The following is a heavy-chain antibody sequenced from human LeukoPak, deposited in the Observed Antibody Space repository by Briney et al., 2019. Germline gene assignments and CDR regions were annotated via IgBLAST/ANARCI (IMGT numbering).Heavy chain of an antibody. CDR1: GFTFSSYG. J-gene: IGHJ4*02. V-gene: IGHV3-30*02. D-gene: IGHD3-10*01. CDR3: AKGGRSMVRGVILDY. CDR2: IRYDGSNK. Sequence: GGSLRLSCAASGFTFSSYGMHWVRQAPGKGLEWVAFIRYDGSNKYYPDSVKGRFTISRDNSKNTLYLQMNSLRAEDTAVYYCAKGGRSMVRGVILDYWGQGTLVTVSS.